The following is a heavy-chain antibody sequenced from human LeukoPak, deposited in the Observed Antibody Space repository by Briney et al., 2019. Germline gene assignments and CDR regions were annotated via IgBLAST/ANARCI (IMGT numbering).Heavy chain of an antibody. D-gene: IGHD3-10*01. CDR3: AKEGTYYYTRGAFDI. V-gene: IGHV3-30*18. CDR2: ISYDGSNK. J-gene: IGHJ3*02. Sequence: GGSLRLSCAASGFTFRSYSMDWVRQAPGKGLEWVAVISYDGSNKYYADSVKGRFTISRDNSKNTLYLQMNSLRAEDTAVYYCAKEGTYYYTRGAFDIWGQGTMVTVSS. CDR1: GFTFRSYS.